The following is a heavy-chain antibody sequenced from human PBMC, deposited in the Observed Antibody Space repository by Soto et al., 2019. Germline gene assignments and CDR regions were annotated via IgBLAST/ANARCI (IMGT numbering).Heavy chain of an antibody. V-gene: IGHV1-2*04. CDR1: GYSFTDYH. CDR2: INPKSGGT. J-gene: IGHJ6*02. CDR3: ARGDSTDCSNGVCSFFYNHDMDV. D-gene: IGHD2-8*01. Sequence: ASVKVSCKASGYSFTDYHIHWVRQAPGQGLEWLGRINPKSGGTSTAQKFEGWVTMTTDTSISTASMELTRLTSDDTAIYYCARGDSTDCSNGVCSFFYNHDMDVWGQGTTVTVSS.